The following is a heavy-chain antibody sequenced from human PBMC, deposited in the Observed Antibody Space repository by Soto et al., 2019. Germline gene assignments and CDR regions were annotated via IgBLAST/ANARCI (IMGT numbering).Heavy chain of an antibody. J-gene: IGHJ6*02. V-gene: IGHV4-39*07. CDR2: IYYSGST. Sequence: SETLSLTCTVSGASISSSSYYWGWIRQPPGKGLEWIGSIYYSGSTYYNPSLKSRVTISVDTSKNQFSLKLSSVTAADTAVYYCARGGLGYCSGGSCYSAELSRYYYGMDVWGQGTTVT. D-gene: IGHD2-15*01. CDR3: ARGGLGYCSGGSCYSAELSRYYYGMDV. CDR1: GASISSSSYY.